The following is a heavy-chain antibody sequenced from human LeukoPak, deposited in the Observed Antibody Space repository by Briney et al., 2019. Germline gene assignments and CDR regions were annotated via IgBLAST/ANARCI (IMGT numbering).Heavy chain of an antibody. D-gene: IGHD2/OR15-2a*01. CDR2: IYHSGST. Sequence: SETLSPTCAVSGGSISSSNWWSWVRQPPGKGLEWIGEIYHSGSTNYNPSLKSRVTISVDKSKNQFSLKLSSVTAADTAVYYCARDFLGLHWFDPWGQGTLVTVSS. CDR1: GGSISSSNW. CDR3: ARDFLGLHWFDP. V-gene: IGHV4-4*02. J-gene: IGHJ5*02.